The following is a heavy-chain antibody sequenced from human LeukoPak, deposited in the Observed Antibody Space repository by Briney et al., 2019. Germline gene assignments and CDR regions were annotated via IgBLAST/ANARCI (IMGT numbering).Heavy chain of an antibody. CDR2: IYEGGDI. D-gene: IGHD3/OR15-3a*01. CDR3: ARDPSGTGTGFDI. CDR1: GFTVSRTY. V-gene: IGHV3-66*01. Sequence: GGSLRLSCAALGFTVSRTYIRWVRQAPGKGLEWVSVIYEGGDIYYADSERGRFAISRDSSKNTVYLQMNGLRAEDTAVYYCARDPSGTGTGFDIWGQGTMVTVSS. J-gene: IGHJ3*02.